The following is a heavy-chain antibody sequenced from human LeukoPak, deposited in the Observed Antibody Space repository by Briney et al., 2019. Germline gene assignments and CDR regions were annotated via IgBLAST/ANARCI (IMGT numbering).Heavy chain of an antibody. D-gene: IGHD1-26*01. CDR3: ARVGATDDY. CDR1: GFTFSNYG. Sequence: GGSLRLSCAASGFTFSNYGMHWVRQAPGKGLEWVAFIRYDGSNKSYADSVKGRFTISRDNAKNSLYLQMNSLRAEDTAVYYCARVGATDDYWGKGTLVTVSS. J-gene: IGHJ4*02. CDR2: IRYDGSNK. V-gene: IGHV3-30*02.